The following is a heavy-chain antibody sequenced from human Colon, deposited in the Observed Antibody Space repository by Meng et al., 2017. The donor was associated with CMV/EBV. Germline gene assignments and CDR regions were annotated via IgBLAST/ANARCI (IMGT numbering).Heavy chain of an antibody. CDR3: VHRTGLGYCASSCPGFDP. V-gene: IGHV2-5*01. CDR1: TDSGVR. D-gene: IGHD2-2*03. CDR2: INWKDDK. Sequence: TDSGVRVGWVRQRPGKALEWLAFINWKDDKNYRPSHKHKLTITRDASKNEVVLTMTNMEPADTATYFCVHRTGLGYCASSCPGFDPWGQGILVTVSS. J-gene: IGHJ5*02.